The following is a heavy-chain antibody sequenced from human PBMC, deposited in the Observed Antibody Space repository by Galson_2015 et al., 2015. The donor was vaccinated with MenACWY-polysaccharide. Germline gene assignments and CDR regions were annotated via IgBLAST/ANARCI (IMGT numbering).Heavy chain of an antibody. Sequence: SLRLSCAASGFTFTSNWMHWVRQAPGKGLVWVSRINSDGSITSYADFVKGRFTVSRDNAKKMLYLQMNSLRDEDTAVYYCVRDRELYIWGQGTMVTVSS. CDR2: INSDGSIT. V-gene: IGHV3-74*01. CDR1: GFTFTSNW. CDR3: VRDRELYI. J-gene: IGHJ3*02. D-gene: IGHD3-10*01.